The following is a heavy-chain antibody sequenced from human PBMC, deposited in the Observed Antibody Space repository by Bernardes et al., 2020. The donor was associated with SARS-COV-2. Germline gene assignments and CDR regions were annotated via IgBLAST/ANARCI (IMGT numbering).Heavy chain of an antibody. D-gene: IGHD1-20*01. V-gene: IGHV3-33*01. CDR3: ARDINGDNYSPLYGMDV. Sequence: GGSLRLSCAASGFTFNTYGMHWVRQAPGKGLEWVAIMWSDGTNKHYADSVKGRFTISRDKFKNTLFLQMNSLGVEDTAVYYCARDINGDNYSPLYGMDVWGQGTTVTVSS. CDR2: MWSDGTNK. J-gene: IGHJ6*02. CDR1: GFTFNTYG.